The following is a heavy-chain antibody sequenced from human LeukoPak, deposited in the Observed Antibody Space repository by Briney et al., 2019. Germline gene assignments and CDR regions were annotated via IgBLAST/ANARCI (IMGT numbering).Heavy chain of an antibody. D-gene: IGHD6-13*01. CDR1: GYIFTSYA. J-gene: IGHJ4*02. Sequence: SVKVSCKASGYIFTSYAMNWVRQAPGQGLEWMGGIIPIFGTANYAQKFQGRVTITADESTSTAYMELSSLRSEDTAVYYCAGGDSSSWYYRYYFDYWGQGTLVTVSS. CDR2: IIPIFGTA. CDR3: AGGDSSSWYYRYYFDY. V-gene: IGHV1-69*13.